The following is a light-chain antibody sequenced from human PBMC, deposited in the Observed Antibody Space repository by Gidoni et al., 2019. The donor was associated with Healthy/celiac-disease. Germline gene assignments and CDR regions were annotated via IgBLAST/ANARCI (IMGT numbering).Light chain of an antibody. CDR3: QQYGSSPPAT. V-gene: IGKV3-20*01. CDR2: GAS. CDR1: QRVNSSY. Sequence: IVLTQSPGTLSLSPGERATLSCRASQRVNSSYLAWYQQKPGQAPRLLIYGASSRATGIPDRFSGSGSGTDFTLTISRLEPEDFAVYYCQQYGSSPPATFGQGTRLEIK. J-gene: IGKJ5*01.